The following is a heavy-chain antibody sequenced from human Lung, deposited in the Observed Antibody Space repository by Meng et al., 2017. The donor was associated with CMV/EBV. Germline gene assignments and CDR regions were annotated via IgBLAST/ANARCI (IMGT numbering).Heavy chain of an antibody. V-gene: IGHV3-21*04. CDR3: ARCYDFWSGYYSDY. CDR1: GFRLSDYS. D-gene: IGHD3-3*01. J-gene: IGHJ4*02. Sequence: SCAASGFRLSDYSMNWVRQAPGKGLEWVSISSKSEGYIRYADSVKGRFTISRDNAKNSLSLQMNNLRAEDTAVYYCARCYDFWSGYYSDYWGQGXLVTVSS. CDR2: SSKSEGYI.